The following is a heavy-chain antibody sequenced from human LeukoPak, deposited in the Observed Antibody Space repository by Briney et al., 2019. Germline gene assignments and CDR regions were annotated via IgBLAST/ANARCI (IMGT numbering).Heavy chain of an antibody. J-gene: IGHJ3*02. CDR3: ARHYTNGVINDAFDI. V-gene: IGHV4-39*01. CDR1: GVSMNSENYY. CDR2: MFHGGNT. D-gene: IGHD2-8*01. Sequence: PSETLSLTCTVSGVSMNSENYYWGWIRQPPGKGLEWIGSMFHGGNTHYNPSLKSRVTISVDTSKNQFSLKLSSVTAADTAVYYCARHYTNGVINDAFDIWGQGTMVTVSS.